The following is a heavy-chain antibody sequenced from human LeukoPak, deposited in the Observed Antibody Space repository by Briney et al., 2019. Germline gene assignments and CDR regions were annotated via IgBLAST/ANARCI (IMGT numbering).Heavy chain of an antibody. V-gene: IGHV3-30-3*01. D-gene: IGHD3-10*01. Sequence: GGSLRLSCAASGFTFSSYAMHWVRQAPGKGLEWVAVISYDGSNKYYADSVKGRFTISRDNSKNTLYLQMNSLRAEDTAVYYCASRGYYGSGSYYYYYGMDVWGKGTTVTVSS. CDR1: GFTFSSYA. J-gene: IGHJ6*04. CDR2: ISYDGSNK. CDR3: ASRGYYGSGSYYYYYGMDV.